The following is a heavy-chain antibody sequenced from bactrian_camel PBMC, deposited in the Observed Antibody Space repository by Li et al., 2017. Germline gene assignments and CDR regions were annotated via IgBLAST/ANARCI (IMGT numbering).Heavy chain of an antibody. J-gene: IGHJ4*01. Sequence: VQLVESGGGSVQAGGALRLSCQASGDTDKLKCMGWFRQVPGKGLEWVSRIYKDGSRAYYTASVQGRFTISRDNAKNTLYLQMNSLKPEDTAVYYCATAYYSSDPYWGQGTQVTVS. CDR1: GDTDKLKC. D-gene: IGHD4*01. CDR2: IYKDGSRA. CDR3: ATAYYSSDPY. V-gene: IGHV3-2*01.